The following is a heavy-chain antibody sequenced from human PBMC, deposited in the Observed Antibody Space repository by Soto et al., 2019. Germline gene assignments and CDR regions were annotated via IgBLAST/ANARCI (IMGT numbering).Heavy chain of an antibody. V-gene: IGHV1-8*01. CDR2: MNPNSGNT. CDR1: GYTFTSYD. CDR3: ARGSRNPDYMDV. J-gene: IGHJ6*03. Sequence: QVQLVQSGAEVKKPGASVKVSCKASGYTFTSYDINWVRQATGQGLEWMGWMNPNSGNTGYAQKFQGRVTMTRNTSIRTAYMELSSMRSEDTAVYYCARGSRNPDYMDVWGKGTTVTVSS.